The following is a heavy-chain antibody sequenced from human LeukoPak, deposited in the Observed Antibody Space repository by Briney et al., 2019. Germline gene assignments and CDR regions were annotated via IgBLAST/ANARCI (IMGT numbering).Heavy chain of an antibody. V-gene: IGHV3-23*01. D-gene: IGHD3-22*01. CDR3: AKDRPNYYHDNGHYYRRGGDC. CDR1: GFTFSIYA. CDR2: TSSGSELT. J-gene: IGHJ4*02. Sequence: PGGSLRLSCAASGFTFSIYAMSWVRQGTGKGLEWVSSTSSGSELTFYADSVKGRFTISRDNSKNTLYLQMNSLRAEDTAVYYCAKDRPNYYHDNGHYYRRGGDCWGQGTLVTVSS.